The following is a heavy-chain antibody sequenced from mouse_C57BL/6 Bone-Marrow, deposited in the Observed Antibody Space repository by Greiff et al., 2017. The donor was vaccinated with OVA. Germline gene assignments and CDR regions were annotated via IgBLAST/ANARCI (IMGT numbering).Heavy chain of an antibody. Sequence: QVQLQQPGAELVKPGASVKLSCKASGYTFTSYWMHWVKQRPGQGLEWIGMIHPNSGSTNYNEKFKSKATLTVDKSSSTAYMQLSSLTSEDSAFYYCAIYYYGSSYVELWYFDVWGTGTTVTVSS. CDR3: AIYYYGSSYVELWYFDV. CDR1: GYTFTSYW. CDR2: IHPNSGST. J-gene: IGHJ1*03. D-gene: IGHD1-1*01. V-gene: IGHV1-64*01.